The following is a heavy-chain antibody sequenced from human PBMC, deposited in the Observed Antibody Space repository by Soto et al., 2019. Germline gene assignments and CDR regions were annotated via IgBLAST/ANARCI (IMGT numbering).Heavy chain of an antibody. CDR1: GFTFGSYP. V-gene: IGHV3-64*01. D-gene: IGHD6-13*01. Sequence: EVQLVESGGGLVQPGGSLRLSCAASGFTFGSYPMHWVRQAPGKGLEYVSAISTSGDSTFYANSVKGRFTISRDTSKNTLYLQMGSLTAEDMGVYYCAREGMSRPRWVFDYWGQGTLVTASS. J-gene: IGHJ4*02. CDR3: AREGMSRPRWVFDY. CDR2: ISTSGDST.